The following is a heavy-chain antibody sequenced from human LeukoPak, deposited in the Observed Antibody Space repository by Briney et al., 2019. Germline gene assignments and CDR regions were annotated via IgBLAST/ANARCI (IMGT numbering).Heavy chain of an antibody. CDR1: GGTFSSYD. Sequence: ASVKVSCKASGGTFSSYDINWVRQATGQGLEWMGWMNPNSGNTGYAQKFQGRVTMTRNTSISTAYMELSSLRSKDTAVYYCARGGLWRYNQHDAFDIWGQGTMVTVSS. V-gene: IGHV1-8*01. CDR3: ARGGLWRYNQHDAFDI. D-gene: IGHD4/OR15-4a*01. J-gene: IGHJ3*02. CDR2: MNPNSGNT.